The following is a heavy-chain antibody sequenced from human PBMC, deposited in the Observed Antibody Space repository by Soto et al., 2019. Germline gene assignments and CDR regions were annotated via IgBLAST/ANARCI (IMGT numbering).Heavy chain of an antibody. V-gene: IGHV4-59*08. Sequence: SETLSVTCTGSGGSITSYYWSWIRQPPGKGLEWIGFIYYSGSTSYNPSLKSRVSISVDTSKNQFSLKLSSVTAADTAVYYCARQMTTISYYILYRGTGLLGTVSS. J-gene: IGHJ4*02. CDR2: IYYSGST. CDR1: GGSITSYY. D-gene: IGHD4-4*01. CDR3: ARQMTTISYYILY.